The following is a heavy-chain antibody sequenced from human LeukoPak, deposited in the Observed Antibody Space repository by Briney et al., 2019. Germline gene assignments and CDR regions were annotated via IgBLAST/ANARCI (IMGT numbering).Heavy chain of an antibody. J-gene: IGHJ4*02. V-gene: IGHV3-23*01. Sequence: PGGSLRLSCAASGFTFSSCAMSWVRQAPGKGLEWVSSISDSDTSTYYADSVKGRFTISRDNSKNTLYLQMNSLRAEDTAVYYCAKETDGSDWYYFDYWGQGTLVTVSS. D-gene: IGHD6-19*01. CDR3: AKETDGSDWYYFDY. CDR1: GFTFSSCA. CDR2: ISDSDTST.